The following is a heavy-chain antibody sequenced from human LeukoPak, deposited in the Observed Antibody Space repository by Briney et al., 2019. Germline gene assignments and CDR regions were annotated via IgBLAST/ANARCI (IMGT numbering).Heavy chain of an antibody. J-gene: IGHJ4*02. CDR3: AKAKYSSSSGTIDY. D-gene: IGHD6-6*01. CDR1: GFTFDDYA. Sequence: GGSLRLSCAASGFTFDDYAMHWVRQAPGKGLKWVSGISWNSGSIGYADSVNGRFTIARDNAKNSLYLQMNSLRAEDTALYYCAKAKYSSSSGTIDYWGPGTLVTVSS. CDR2: ISWNSGSI. V-gene: IGHV3-9*01.